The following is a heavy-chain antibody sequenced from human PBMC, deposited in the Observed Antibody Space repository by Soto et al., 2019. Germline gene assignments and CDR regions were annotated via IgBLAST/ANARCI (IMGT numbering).Heavy chain of an antibody. CDR1: GGSVSSGSYY. CDR2: IYYSGST. J-gene: IGHJ4*02. CDR3: ASRAVWFGELSGSTFDY. D-gene: IGHD3-10*01. V-gene: IGHV4-61*01. Sequence: SETLSLTCTVSGGSVSSGSYYWSWIRQPPGKGLEWIGYIYYSGSTNYNPSLKSRVTISVDTSKNQFSLKLSSVTAPDTALYYCASRAVWFGELSGSTFDYWGQGTLVTVSS.